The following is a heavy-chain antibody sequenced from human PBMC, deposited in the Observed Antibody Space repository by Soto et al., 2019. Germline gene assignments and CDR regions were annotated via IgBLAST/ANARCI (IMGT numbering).Heavy chain of an antibody. CDR2: ISAYNGHT. J-gene: IGHJ4*02. CDR1: GYTFTSYG. Sequence: QVQLVQSGAEVKKPGASVKVSCKASGYTFTSYGISWVRQAPGQGLEWMGWISAYNGHTNYAQKLQGRVTMTTDTSTSTAYMELRSLRSDDTAVYYCARDTDYNWNDPSGKDYWGQGTLVTVSS. CDR3: ARDTDYNWNDPSGKDY. V-gene: IGHV1-18*01. D-gene: IGHD1-20*01.